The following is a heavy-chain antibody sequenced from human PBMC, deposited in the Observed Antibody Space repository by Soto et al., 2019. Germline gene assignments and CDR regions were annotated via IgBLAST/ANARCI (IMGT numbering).Heavy chain of an antibody. Sequence: QVQLVESGGGLVKPGGSLRLSCAASGFTFSDYYMNWIRQAPGKGLEWVSYISSGAITIYYADSVKGRFTISRDNAKNPLYPQMNSLRAEDTAVYYCAGQYSSSSVEFWGQGTLVTVSS. CDR1: GFTFSDYY. V-gene: IGHV3-11*01. CDR2: ISSGAITI. D-gene: IGHD6-6*01. J-gene: IGHJ4*02. CDR3: AGQYSSSSVEF.